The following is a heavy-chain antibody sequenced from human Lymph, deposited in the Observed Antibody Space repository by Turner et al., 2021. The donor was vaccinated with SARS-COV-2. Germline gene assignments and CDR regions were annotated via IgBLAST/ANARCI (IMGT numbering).Heavy chain of an antibody. CDR2: ISYDGSNK. CDR1: GFTFNNYP. Sequence: QVQLVESGGGVVQHGRYLSLSGAASGFTFNNYPMHLVRQAPGKGLEWVAVISYDGSNKYYADSVKGRFTISRDNSKNTLYLQMNSLRAEDTAVYYCARDSSGSGTLDYWGQGTLVTVSS. D-gene: IGHD3-10*01. V-gene: IGHV3-30-3*01. J-gene: IGHJ4*02. CDR3: ARDSSGSGTLDY.